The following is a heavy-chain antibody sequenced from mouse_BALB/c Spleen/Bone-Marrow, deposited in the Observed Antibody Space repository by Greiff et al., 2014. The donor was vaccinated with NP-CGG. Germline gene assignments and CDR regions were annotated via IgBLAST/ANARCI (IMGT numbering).Heavy chain of an antibody. V-gene: IGHV1S22*01. D-gene: IGHD1-2*01. Sequence: LQQSGSELVRPGASVKLSCRASGYTFTSYWMHWVKQRPGQGLEWIGNIYPGSGSTNYDEKFKSKATLTVDTSSSTAYMQPSSLTSEDSAVYYCTPRLRYWGQGTTLTVSS. J-gene: IGHJ2*01. CDR1: GYTFTSYW. CDR2: IYPGSGST. CDR3: TPRLRY.